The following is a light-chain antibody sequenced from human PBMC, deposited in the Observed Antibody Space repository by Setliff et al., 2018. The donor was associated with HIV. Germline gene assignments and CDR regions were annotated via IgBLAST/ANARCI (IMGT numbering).Light chain of an antibody. CDR2: EVT. CDR3: CSYAGSRTFYV. Sequence: QSVLTQPASVSGSPGQSITISCSGTSSDVGNYNLVSWYQQPPGKAPKLMVYEVTKRPLGVSTRFSGSKSGNTAPLTISGLLAEDEADYYCCSYAGSRTFYVFGTGTKVTVL. J-gene: IGLJ1*01. V-gene: IGLV2-23*02. CDR1: SSDVGNYNL.